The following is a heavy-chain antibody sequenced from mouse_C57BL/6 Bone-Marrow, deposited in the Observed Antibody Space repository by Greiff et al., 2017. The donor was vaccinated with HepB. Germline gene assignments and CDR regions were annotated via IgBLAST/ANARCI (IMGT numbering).Heavy chain of an antibody. Sequence: EVMLVESGGGLVQPGGSMKLSCVASGFTFSNYWMNWVRQSPEKGLEWVAQIRLKSDNYATHYAESVKGRFTISRDDSKSSVYLQMNNLRAEDTGIYYCTGSYYGSSSYYFDYWGQGTTLTVSS. CDR2: IRLKSDNYAT. CDR3: TGSYYGSSSYYFDY. J-gene: IGHJ2*01. V-gene: IGHV6-3*01. CDR1: GFTFSNYW. D-gene: IGHD1-1*01.